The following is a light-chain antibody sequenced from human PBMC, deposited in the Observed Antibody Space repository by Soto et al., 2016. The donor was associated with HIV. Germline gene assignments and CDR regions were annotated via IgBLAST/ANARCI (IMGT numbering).Light chain of an antibody. CDR3: LAWDNSAVV. CDR1: KLGGRY. J-gene: IGLJ2*01. Sequence: SYELTQPPSVPVSPGQTASITCSGDKLGGRYSSWYQQKPGQSPLLIVYQDTKRPSGIPERFSGSNSGNTATLTISGTQALDEADYYCLAWDNSAVVFGRGTKLTV. V-gene: IGLV3-1*01. CDR2: QDT.